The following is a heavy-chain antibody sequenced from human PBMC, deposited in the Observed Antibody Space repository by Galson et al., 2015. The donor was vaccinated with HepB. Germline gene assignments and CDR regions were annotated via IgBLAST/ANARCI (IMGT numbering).Heavy chain of an antibody. J-gene: IGHJ4*02. CDR3: ASSPSGWYPRRFYFDY. V-gene: IGHV4-59*01. D-gene: IGHD6-19*01. CDR1: GGSISSYY. Sequence: ETLSLTCTVSGGSISSYYWSWIRQPPGKGLEWIGYIYYSGSTNYNPSLKSRVTISVDTSKNQFSLKLSSVTAADTAVYYCASSPSGWYPRRFYFDYWGQGTLVIVSS. CDR2: IYYSGST.